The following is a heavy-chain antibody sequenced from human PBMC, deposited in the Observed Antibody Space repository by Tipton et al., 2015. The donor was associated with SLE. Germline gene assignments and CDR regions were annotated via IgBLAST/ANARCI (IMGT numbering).Heavy chain of an antibody. Sequence: TLSLTCTVSGGSITTVGYYWSWNRQPPGKGLECIGYILYSGSTNYNPSLKSRVTISVDTSKNQFSLKLSSVTAADTAVYYCARAESSWDAFDIWGQGTMVTVSS. V-gene: IGHV4-61*08. J-gene: IGHJ3*02. CDR1: GGSITTVGYY. CDR3: ARAESSWDAFDI. D-gene: IGHD2-2*01. CDR2: ILYSGST.